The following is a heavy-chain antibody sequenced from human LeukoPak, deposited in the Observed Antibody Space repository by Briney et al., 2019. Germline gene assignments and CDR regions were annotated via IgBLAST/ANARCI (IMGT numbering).Heavy chain of an antibody. V-gene: IGHV4-31*03. CDR3: ARGRLARIPYFDS. CDR1: GGSISSGSHF. D-gene: IGHD6-19*01. Sequence: SETLSLTCSVFGGSISSGSHFWSWIRQLPGKGLEWLGYVDYSGTIYYNLSLESRLTLSVDTSNNQFSLDLRSMTAADTAVYYCARGRLARIPYFDSWGQGALVAVSS. J-gene: IGHJ4*02. CDR2: VDYSGTI.